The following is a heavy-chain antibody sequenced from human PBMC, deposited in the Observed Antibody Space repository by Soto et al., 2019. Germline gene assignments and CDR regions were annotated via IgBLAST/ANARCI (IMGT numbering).Heavy chain of an antibody. CDR1: GFTFSSYA. CDR3: AVMTYYDLWGGKGHFDY. CDR2: ISGGDSS. J-gene: IGHJ4*02. Sequence: SGGSLRLSCAASGFTFSSYAMSWVRQAPGKGLEWVAGISGGDSSYYADSVKGRFTISRDSSKNTLYLQMISLRADDTAVYYCAVMTYYDLWGGKGHFDYWGQGTVVTVSS. D-gene: IGHD3-3*01. V-gene: IGHV3-23*01.